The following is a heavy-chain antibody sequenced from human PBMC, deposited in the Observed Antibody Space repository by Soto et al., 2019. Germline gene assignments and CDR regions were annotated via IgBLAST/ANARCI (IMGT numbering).Heavy chain of an antibody. D-gene: IGHD1-1*01. CDR2: IYYTGST. V-gene: IGHV4-59*01. J-gene: IGHJ4*02. CDR3: ARAGGYNYHYDF. CDR1: GVSISSYY. Sequence: SETLSLTCSISGVSISSYYWNWIRQTPGKGLEWIGYIYYTGSTKYNPSLASRVTISIETSKNQFSLKLSSATPADTAVYYCARAGGYNYHYDFWGQGTMVTVSS.